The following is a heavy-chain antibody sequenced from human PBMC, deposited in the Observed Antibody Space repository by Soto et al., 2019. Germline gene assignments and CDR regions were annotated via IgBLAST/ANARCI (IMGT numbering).Heavy chain of an antibody. J-gene: IGHJ1*01. Sequence: QVQLVESGGGVVQPGRSLRLSCAASGFTFNSFTMHWVRQAPGKGLEWVAVISHDGSHKYNADSVKGRFTISRDDSKNTLYLQMSSLRVEDTAIYYCATWEERYFQDWGQGTLVTVSS. D-gene: IGHD1-26*01. CDR1: GFTFNSFT. CDR2: ISHDGSHK. V-gene: IGHV3-30*04. CDR3: ATWEERYFQD.